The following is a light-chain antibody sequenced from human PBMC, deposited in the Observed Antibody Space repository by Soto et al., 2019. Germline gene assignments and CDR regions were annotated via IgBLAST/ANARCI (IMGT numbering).Light chain of an antibody. CDR3: QQRNKWRT. CDR2: DAS. J-gene: IGKJ1*01. CDR1: QSVSSY. V-gene: IGKV3-11*01. Sequence: EIVFTQSPSTLYLSPGERATLSCRASQSVSSYLAWYRQKPGQAPRLLIYDASKRATGIPARFSGSGFGTDYTLTISSLEPEDFAVYYCQQRNKWRTFGQGTKVDIK.